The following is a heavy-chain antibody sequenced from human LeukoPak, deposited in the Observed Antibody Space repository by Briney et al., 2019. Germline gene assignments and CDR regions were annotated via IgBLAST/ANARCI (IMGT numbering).Heavy chain of an antibody. Sequence: GSLRLSCAASGFTFSSYEVNWVRQAPGKGLEWVSYISSSGSTIYYADSVKGRFTISRDNAKNSLYLQMNSLRAEDTAVYYCAKAPRHRGISMVRGVREDHYMDVWGKGTTVTISS. V-gene: IGHV3-48*03. CDR2: ISSSGSTI. CDR1: GFTFSSYE. CDR3: AKAPRHRGISMVRGVREDHYMDV. J-gene: IGHJ6*03. D-gene: IGHD3-10*01.